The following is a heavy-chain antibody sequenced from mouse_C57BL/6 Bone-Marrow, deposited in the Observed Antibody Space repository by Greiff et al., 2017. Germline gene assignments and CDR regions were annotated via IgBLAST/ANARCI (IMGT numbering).Heavy chain of an antibody. Sequence: QVQLQQSGAELVRPGTSVKVSCKASGYAFTNYLIEWVKQRPGQGLEWIGVINPGSGGNNYNEKFKGKATLTADKSSSTAYMQLSSLTSEDSAVYFCARRWLLLYYAMDYWGQGTSVTVSS. J-gene: IGHJ4*01. CDR3: ARRWLLLYYAMDY. CDR1: GYAFTNYL. CDR2: INPGSGGN. V-gene: IGHV1-54*01. D-gene: IGHD2-3*01.